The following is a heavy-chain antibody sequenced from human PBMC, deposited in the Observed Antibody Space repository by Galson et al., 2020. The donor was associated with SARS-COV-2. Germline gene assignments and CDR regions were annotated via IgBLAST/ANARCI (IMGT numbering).Heavy chain of an antibody. V-gene: IGHV4-34*01. CDR1: GGPFNGYY. CDR3: ARGRETGPGGLYFDS. J-gene: IGHJ4*02. Sequence: ETSETLSPTCAVNGGPFNGYYWTWIRQAPGTGLEWVAERNPRGVSNYNPSLKSRVTLSADPSKNQFSLRMTSVTAADSAMCYCARGRETGPGGLYFDSWGQGTRVTVSS. CDR2: RNPRGVS. D-gene: IGHD3-16*01.